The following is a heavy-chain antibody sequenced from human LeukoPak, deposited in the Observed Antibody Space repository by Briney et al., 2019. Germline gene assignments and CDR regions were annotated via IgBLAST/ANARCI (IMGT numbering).Heavy chain of an antibody. J-gene: IGHJ6*03. CDR2: IKHDGSEKQDGSEK. Sequence: GGSLRLSCAASGFTFSQYWMSWGRQAPGKGLEWVANIKHDGSEKQDGSEKNYVDSVKGRFTISRDNAKNSLYLHMNSLRAEDTAVYYCARSGRGVDSFYFYMDVWGKGTTVTVSS. V-gene: IGHV3-7*01. CDR3: ARSGRGVDSFYFYMDV. CDR1: GFTFSQYW. D-gene: IGHD3-10*01.